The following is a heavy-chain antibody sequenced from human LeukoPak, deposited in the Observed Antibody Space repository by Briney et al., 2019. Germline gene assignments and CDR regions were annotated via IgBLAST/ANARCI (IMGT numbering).Heavy chain of an antibody. CDR2: IWYDGSNK. CDR1: GFTFSSYG. Sequence: QSGGSLRLSCAASGFTFSSYGMHWVRQAPGKGLEWVAVIWYDGSNKYYADSVKGRFTISRDNSKNTLYLQMNSLRAEDTAVCYCARVQSAYYYYGMDVWGQGTTVTVSS. V-gene: IGHV3-33*01. CDR3: ARVQSAYYYYGMDV. J-gene: IGHJ6*02.